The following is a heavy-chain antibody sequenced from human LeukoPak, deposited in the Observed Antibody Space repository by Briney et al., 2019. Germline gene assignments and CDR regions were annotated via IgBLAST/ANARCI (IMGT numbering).Heavy chain of an antibody. CDR3: AKGTKVIVVDNYSDY. CDR1: GFTFSNYA. V-gene: IGHV3-23*01. CDR2: ISGNGGGT. Sequence: AGGSLRLSCAASGFTFSNYAMSWVRQAPGKGLEWVSAISGNGGGTYYADSVKGRFTISRDNSKNTLYLQMKSLRAEDTAVYYCAKGTKVIVVDNYSDYWGQGTLVTVSS. J-gene: IGHJ4*02. D-gene: IGHD3-22*01.